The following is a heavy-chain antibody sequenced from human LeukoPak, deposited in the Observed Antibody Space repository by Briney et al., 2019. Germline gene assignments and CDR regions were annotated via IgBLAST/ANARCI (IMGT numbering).Heavy chain of an antibody. CDR3: VKGAFKSTTWYLDYYYYMDV. V-gene: IGHV3-23*01. CDR2: ISGRGDFT. J-gene: IGHJ6*03. Sequence: GGSLRLSCVASGFTFNLCPMTWVRLAPGKGLEWVSSISGRGDFTYSADSVLGRFIMSRDNSKDTVHLQMNSLRAEDTAVYYCVKGAFKSTTWYLDYYYYMDVWGKGTTVTVSS. CDR1: GFTFNLCP. D-gene: IGHD2/OR15-2a*01.